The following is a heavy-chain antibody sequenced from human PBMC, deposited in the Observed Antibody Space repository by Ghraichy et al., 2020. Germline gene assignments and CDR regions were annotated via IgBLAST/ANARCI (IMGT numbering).Heavy chain of an antibody. J-gene: IGHJ4*02. Sequence: GGSLRLSCAASGFTFSSSWMHWVRQAPGKGLVWVSRIKNDGISTMYMDSVKGRFTVSRDNATNTLYLQMNSLRAEDTVVYYCVRDGNYKIDYWGQGTLVTVSS. CDR2: IKNDGIST. V-gene: IGHV3-74*03. D-gene: IGHD1-7*01. CDR3: VRDGNYKIDY. CDR1: GFTFSSSW.